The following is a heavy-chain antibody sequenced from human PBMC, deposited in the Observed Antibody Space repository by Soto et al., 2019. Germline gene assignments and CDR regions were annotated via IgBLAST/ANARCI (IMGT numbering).Heavy chain of an antibody. CDR1: GFNFRNHI. D-gene: IGHD1-1*01. J-gene: IGHJ4*02. CDR3: SRETTTGTGDY. Sequence: QVQLVESGGGVVQPGRSLRLSCAASGFNFRNHIMHWVRQAPGKGLEWVALISNDGRNTYYTDSVKGRFTISRDNPKNTLVLQMNSLRDEDTAVYYCSRETTTGTGDYWGQGTLVTVSS. CDR2: ISNDGRNT. V-gene: IGHV3-30*03.